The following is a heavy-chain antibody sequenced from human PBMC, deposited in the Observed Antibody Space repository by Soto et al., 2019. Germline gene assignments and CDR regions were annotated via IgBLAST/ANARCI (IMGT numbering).Heavy chain of an antibody. J-gene: IGHJ3*02. Sequence: QVQLVESGGGWVQPGRSLRLSCEATGFSFTTYGMHWVRQAPGKGLEWVAVVGYDGNNKYYADSVEGRFTISRDNSKNTLYLQMKSLRGDDTAVYYCARGGVTGIVGIFGSPLDIWGQGTVVTFSS. V-gene: IGHV3-33*01. CDR3: ARGGVTGIVGIFGSPLDI. D-gene: IGHD1-1*01. CDR2: VGYDGNNK. CDR1: GFSFTTYG.